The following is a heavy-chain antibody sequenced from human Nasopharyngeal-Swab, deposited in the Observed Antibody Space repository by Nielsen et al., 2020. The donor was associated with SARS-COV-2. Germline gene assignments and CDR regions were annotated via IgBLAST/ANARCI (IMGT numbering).Heavy chain of an antibody. CDR2: IWYDGSNK. D-gene: IGHD3/OR15-3a*01. Sequence: VRQAPGKGLEWVAVIWYDGSNKYYADSVKGRFTISRDNSKNTLYLQMNSLRAEDTAVYYCAKSWTYYFDYWGQGTLVTVSS. V-gene: IGHV3-33*06. CDR3: AKSWTYYFDY. J-gene: IGHJ4*02.